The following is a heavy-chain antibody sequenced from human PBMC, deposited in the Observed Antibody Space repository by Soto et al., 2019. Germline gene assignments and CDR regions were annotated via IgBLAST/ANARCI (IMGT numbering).Heavy chain of an antibody. D-gene: IGHD6-19*01. CDR1: GDSINSNYY. J-gene: IGHJ4*02. Sequence: PSETLSLTCAVSGDSINSNYYWGWIRKPPGKGLEWIASIYNSVSTHYNPSLRSRVTISIDTSKNQFSLKMSSVTAADTAVYYCTRNRSGWSFVSWCQATLLTVFS. CDR2: IYNSVST. CDR3: TRNRSGWSFVS. V-gene: IGHV4-38-2*01.